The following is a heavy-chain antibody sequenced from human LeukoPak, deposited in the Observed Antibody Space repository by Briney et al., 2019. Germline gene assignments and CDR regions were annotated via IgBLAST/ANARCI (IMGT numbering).Heavy chain of an antibody. V-gene: IGHV3-48*02. CDR3: ARERVIAAAGDGFDS. CDR1: GFTLSDYS. Sequence: GGPLRLSWAAPGFTLSDYSMNWVRQAPGKGLDWVSYISSSSTTIFYADSVKGRFTISRDNAKNSLFLQMNGLRDEDTALYYCARERVIAAAGDGFDSWGQGTLVTVSS. D-gene: IGHD2-21*01. CDR2: ISSSSTTI. J-gene: IGHJ4*02.